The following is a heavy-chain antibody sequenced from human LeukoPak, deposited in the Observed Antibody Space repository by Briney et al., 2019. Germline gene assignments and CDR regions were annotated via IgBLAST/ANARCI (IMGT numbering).Heavy chain of an antibody. Sequence: SETLSLTCTASGGSISSYYWSWIRQPPGKGLEWIGYIYYRGSTNYNPSLKSRVTISVDTSKNQFSLKLSSVTAADTAVYYCATMVQGVHTYFGSWGQGNLVAVSS. V-gene: IGHV4-59*01. CDR2: IYYRGST. D-gene: IGHD3-10*01. J-gene: IGHJ4*02. CDR1: GGSISSYY. CDR3: ATMVQGVHTYFGS.